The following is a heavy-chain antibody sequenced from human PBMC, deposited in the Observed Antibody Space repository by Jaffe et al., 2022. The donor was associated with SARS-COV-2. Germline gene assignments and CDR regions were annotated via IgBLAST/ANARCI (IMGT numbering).Heavy chain of an antibody. CDR3: AKAAITGTARVFYDY. CDR1: GFTFNNYA. J-gene: IGHJ4*02. Sequence: DVQLLESGGDLVQPGGSLRLSCAVSGFTFNNYAMSWVRQAPGKGLEWVSVISAGGLSTFYADSVKGRFTISRENPKNTLYLQMNSLRVEDTAVYFCAKAAITGTARVFYDYWGQGTLVTVSS. V-gene: IGHV3-23*01. CDR2: ISAGGLST. D-gene: IGHD1-7*01.